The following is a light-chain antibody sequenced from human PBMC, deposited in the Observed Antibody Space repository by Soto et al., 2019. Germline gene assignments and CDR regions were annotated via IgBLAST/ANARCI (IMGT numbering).Light chain of an antibody. CDR1: SXNIGGNS. CDR3: GSWDSSLSAYV. J-gene: IGLJ1*01. V-gene: IGLV1-51*01. Sequence: QSVLTQPLSVSAAPGQKVTISCSGSSXNIGGNSVSWYQQLPGTAPKLLIYDDNKRPSGIPDRFSGSKSGTSATLGITGFQTGDEADYYCGSWDSSLSAYVFGTGTKV. CDR2: DDN.